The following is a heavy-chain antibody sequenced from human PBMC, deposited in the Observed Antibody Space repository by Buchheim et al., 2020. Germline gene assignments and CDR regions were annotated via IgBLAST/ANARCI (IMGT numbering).Heavy chain of an antibody. V-gene: IGHV3-15*01. D-gene: IGHD1-26*01. CDR1: GFTFSDAW. Sequence: EVQLVESGGGLVKPGGSLRLSCAASGFTFSDAWMSWVRQAPGKGLEWVGRFKSKADGGATDYAAPVKGRFTISRGDSKNTLYLQMNSLKTEDTAVYYCTTVSGSYYSVNYWGQGTL. CDR2: FKSKADGGAT. CDR3: TTVSGSYYSVNY. J-gene: IGHJ4*02.